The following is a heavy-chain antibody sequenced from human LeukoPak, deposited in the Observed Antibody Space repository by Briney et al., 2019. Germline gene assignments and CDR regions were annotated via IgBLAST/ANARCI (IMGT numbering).Heavy chain of an antibody. D-gene: IGHD4-23*01. CDR3: TKGLLGNSDWFDP. CDR2: ISSSGGST. J-gene: IGHJ5*02. CDR1: GFTFDIYV. V-gene: IGHV3-23*01. Sequence: GGSLRLSCAASGFTFDIYVMNWVRQAPGKGLEWVSAISSSGGSTYYADSVKGRFTISRDNPKNTLYLQMSSLRPEDTAIYYCTKGLLGNSDWFDPWGQGTLVTISS.